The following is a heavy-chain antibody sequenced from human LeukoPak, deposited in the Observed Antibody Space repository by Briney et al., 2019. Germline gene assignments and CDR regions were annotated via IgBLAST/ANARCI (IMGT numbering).Heavy chain of an antibody. CDR3: AREQGIAVADDAGYFQH. D-gene: IGHD6-19*01. Sequence: ASVKVSCKASGYTFTSYYMHWVRQAPGQGLEWMGIINPSGGSTSYAQKFQGRVTMTRDTSTSTVYMELSSLRSEDTAVYYCAREQGIAVADDAGYFQHWGQGTLVTVSS. CDR1: GYTFTSYY. J-gene: IGHJ1*01. V-gene: IGHV1-46*01. CDR2: INPSGGST.